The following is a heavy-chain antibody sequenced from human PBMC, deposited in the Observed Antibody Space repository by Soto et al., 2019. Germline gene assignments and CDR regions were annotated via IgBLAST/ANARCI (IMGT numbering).Heavy chain of an antibody. CDR1: GFTFSSYA. V-gene: IGHV3-30-3*01. D-gene: IGHD6-19*01. J-gene: IGHJ4*02. Sequence: GGSLRLSCAASGFTFSSYAMHWVRQAPGKGLEWVAVISYDGSNKYYADSVKGRFTISRDNSKNTLYLQMNSLRAEDTAVYYCARDNLPGQWLAYAPYYWGQGTLVTVSS. CDR3: ARDNLPGQWLAYAPYY. CDR2: ISYDGSNK.